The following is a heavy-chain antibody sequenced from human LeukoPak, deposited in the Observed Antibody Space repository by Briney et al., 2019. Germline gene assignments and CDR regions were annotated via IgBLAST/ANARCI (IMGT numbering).Heavy chain of an antibody. CDR2: INHSGST. CDR3: ARGRSYDYVWGSYNWFDP. V-gene: IGHV4-34*01. J-gene: IGHJ5*02. D-gene: IGHD3-16*01. Sequence: SETLSLTCAVYGGSFSGYYWSWIRQPPGKGLEWIGEINHSGSTNYNLSLKSRVTISVDTSKNQFSLKLSSVTAADTAVYYCARGRSYDYVWGSYNWFDPWGQGTLVTVSS. CDR1: GGSFSGYY.